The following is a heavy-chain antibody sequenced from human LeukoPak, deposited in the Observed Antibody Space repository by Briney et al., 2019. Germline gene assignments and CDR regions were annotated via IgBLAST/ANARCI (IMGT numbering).Heavy chain of an antibody. J-gene: IGHJ4*02. V-gene: IGHV3-30*09. D-gene: IGHD4-11*01. Sequence: PGGSLRLSCAASGFTFNSYTFYWFRQAPGKGLEWVASVSVEGIGRYFPGSVEGRFAISRDDSTKSVFLQMSNLRPEDTAVYFCATVTKVDFNYWGQGTLVTVSS. CDR3: ATVTKVDFNY. CDR1: GFTFNSYT. CDR2: VSVEGIGR.